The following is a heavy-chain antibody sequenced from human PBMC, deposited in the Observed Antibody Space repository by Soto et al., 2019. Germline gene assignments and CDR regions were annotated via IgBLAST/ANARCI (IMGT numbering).Heavy chain of an antibody. CDR2: IYYSGST. Sequence: SETLSLTCTVSGGSISSSSYYWGWIRQPPGKGLEWIGSIYYSGSTYYNPSLKSRVTISVDTSKNQFSLKLSSVTAADTAVSSSARLATQARLSTVTTPLDYSRQVTLVTFSS. J-gene: IGHJ4*02. CDR1: GGSISSSSYY. V-gene: IGHV4-39*01. D-gene: IGHD4-17*01. CDR3: ARLATQARLSTVTTPLDY.